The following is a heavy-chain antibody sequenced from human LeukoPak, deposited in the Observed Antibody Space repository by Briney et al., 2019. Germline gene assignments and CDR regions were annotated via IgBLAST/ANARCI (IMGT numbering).Heavy chain of an antibody. CDR1: GFTFAAYA. CDR2: ISGSAYYT. CDR3: AKHKDATKVQDY. J-gene: IGHJ4*02. V-gene: IGHV3-23*01. Sequence: GGSLRLSCAASGFTFAAYAMSWVRQAPGKWLEWVSAISGSAYYTSYADSVKGRFTISRDNSKNTLYLQMNSLRAEDTALYYCAKHKDATKVQDYRGQGTLVTVSS.